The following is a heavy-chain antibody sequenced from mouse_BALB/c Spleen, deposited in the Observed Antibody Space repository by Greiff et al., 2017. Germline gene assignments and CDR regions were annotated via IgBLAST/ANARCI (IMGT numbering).Heavy chain of an antibody. CDR3: ARSGSSGFPPDYAMDY. CDR2: ISSGSSTI. V-gene: IGHV5-17*02. J-gene: IGHJ4*01. CDR1: GFTFSSFG. Sequence: EVQVVESGGGLVQPGGSRKLSCAASGFTFSSFGMHWVRQAPEKGLEWVAYISSGSSTIYYADTVKGRFTISRDNPKNTLFLQMTSLRSEDTAMYYCARSGSSGFPPDYAMDYWGQGTSVTVSS. D-gene: IGHD3-1*01.